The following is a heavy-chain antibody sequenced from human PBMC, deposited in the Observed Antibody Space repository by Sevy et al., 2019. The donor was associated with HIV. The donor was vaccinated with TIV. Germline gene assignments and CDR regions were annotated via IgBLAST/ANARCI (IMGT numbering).Heavy chain of an antibody. V-gene: IGHV7-4-1*02. Sequence: ASVKVSCKASGYTFTSYAMNWVRQAPGQGLEWMGWINTNTGNPTYAQGFTGRFVFSFDTSVSTAYLQISSLKAEDTAVYYCARDREGTGAIIYGMNVWGQGTTVTVSS. CDR3: ARDREGTGAIIYGMNV. CDR1: GYTFTSYA. D-gene: IGHD1-26*01. J-gene: IGHJ6*02. CDR2: INTNTGNP.